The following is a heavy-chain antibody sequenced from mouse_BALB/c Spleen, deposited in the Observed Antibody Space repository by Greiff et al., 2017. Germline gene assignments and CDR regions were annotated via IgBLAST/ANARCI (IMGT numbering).Heavy chain of an antibody. D-gene: IGHD3-1*01. CDR1: GFTFSSYG. Sequence: EVKVVESGGGLVQPGGSLKLSCAASGFTFSSYGMSWVRQTPDKRLELVATINSNGGSTYYPDSVKGRFTISRDNAKNTLYLQMSSLKSEDTAMYYCARVGSSAWFAYWGQGTLVTVSA. CDR2: INSNGGST. CDR3: ARVGSSAWFAY. J-gene: IGHJ3*01. V-gene: IGHV5-6-3*01.